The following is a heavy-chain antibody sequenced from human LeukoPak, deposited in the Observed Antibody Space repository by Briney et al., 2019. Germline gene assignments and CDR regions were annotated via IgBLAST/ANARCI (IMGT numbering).Heavy chain of an antibody. CDR3: ARGYGDQPNNRFFDY. J-gene: IGHJ4*02. D-gene: IGHD4-17*01. Sequence: TTSETLSLTCTVSGGSISSSSYYWGWIRQPPGKGLEWIGSIYYSGSTYYNPSLKSRVTISVDRSKNQFSLKLSSVTAADTAVYYCARGYGDQPNNRFFDYWGQGTLVTVSS. CDR1: GGSISSSSYY. CDR2: IYYSGST. V-gene: IGHV4-39*07.